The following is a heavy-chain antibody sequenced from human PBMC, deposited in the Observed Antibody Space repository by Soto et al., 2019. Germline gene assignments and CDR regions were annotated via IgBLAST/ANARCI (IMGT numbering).Heavy chain of an antibody. CDR1: SASLDSDN. J-gene: IGHJ4*02. D-gene: IGHD3-16*02. V-gene: IGHV4-59*01. CDR3: ARMTGLGEISPCFDH. CDR2: IYPNGRT. Sequence: QVHLQESGPGLVKPSETLSLTCAVSSASLDSDNWSWIRQPPGKGLEWIGYIYPNGRTNSNHSLRGRVAISTDKSKNQSALRLDSVFAADAAGYFCARMTGLGEISPCFDHWGQGTLVTVSS.